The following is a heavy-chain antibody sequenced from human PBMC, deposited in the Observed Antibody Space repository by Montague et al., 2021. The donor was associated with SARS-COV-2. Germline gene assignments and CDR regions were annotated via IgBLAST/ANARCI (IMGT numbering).Heavy chain of an antibody. D-gene: IGHD4-23*01. Sequence: SETLSLTCAVYGGSFSGYYWTWIRQSPGKGLGWIAEINHSGTTNYNFNPSLRSRVTISVDTSKSQFPLKLSSATAADTGVYYCARWDPQTLTLIGLRGKSASDYWGQGTLVTVSS. CDR1: GGSFSGYY. J-gene: IGHJ4*02. CDR3: ARWDPQTLTLIGLRGKSASDY. V-gene: IGHV4-34*01. CDR2: INHSGTT.